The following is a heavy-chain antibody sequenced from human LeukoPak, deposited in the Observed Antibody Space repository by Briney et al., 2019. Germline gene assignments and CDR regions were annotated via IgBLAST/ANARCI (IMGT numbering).Heavy chain of an antibody. Sequence: SVKVSCKASGGTFSSYAISWVRQAPGQGLEWMEGIIPIFGTANYAQKFQGRVTITADESTSTAYMKLSSLRSEDTAVYYCARAEAAGIPAAMPLMWYYYYMDVWGKGTTVTVSS. CDR3: ARAEAAGIPAAMPLMWYYYYMDV. J-gene: IGHJ6*03. CDR2: IIPIFGTA. V-gene: IGHV1-69*01. D-gene: IGHD2-2*01. CDR1: GGTFSSYA.